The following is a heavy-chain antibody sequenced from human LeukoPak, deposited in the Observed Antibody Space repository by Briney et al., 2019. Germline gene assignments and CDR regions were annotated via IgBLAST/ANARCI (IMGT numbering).Heavy chain of an antibody. CDR1: GSTFTSYC. J-gene: IGHJ4*02. V-gene: IGHV1-2*02. Sequence: ASLKLSCKASGSTFTSYCMHWVRQAPGQGLEWMGWINPNSGGTNYAQKFQGRITMTSDTSISTAYMELSRLRSDDTAVYYCARDHLGYFDYWGQGTLVTVSS. CDR3: ARDHLGYFDY. CDR2: INPNSGGT. D-gene: IGHD7-27*01.